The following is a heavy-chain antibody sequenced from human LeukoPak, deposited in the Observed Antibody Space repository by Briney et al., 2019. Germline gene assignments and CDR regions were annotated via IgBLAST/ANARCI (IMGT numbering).Heavy chain of an antibody. V-gene: IGHV4-61*05. CDR3: ALYGSGSYNFDY. CDR1: GGSISSSSYY. J-gene: IGHJ4*02. D-gene: IGHD3-10*01. Sequence: SETLSLTCTVSGGSISSSSYYWGWIRQPPGKGLQWIGYIYYSGSTNYNPSLKGRVTISVDTSKNQFSLRLSSVTAADTAVYYCALYGSGSYNFDYWGQGTLVTVSS. CDR2: IYYSGST.